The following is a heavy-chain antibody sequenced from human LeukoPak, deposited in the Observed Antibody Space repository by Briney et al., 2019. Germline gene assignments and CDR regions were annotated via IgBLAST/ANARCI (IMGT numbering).Heavy chain of an antibody. V-gene: IGHV1-8*01. CDR2: MNPNSGNT. J-gene: IGHJ4*02. Sequence: ASVKVSCKASGYTFTSYDINWVRQATGQGLEWMGWMNPNSGNTGYAQKFQGRVTVTRNTSISTAYMELSSLRSEDTAVYYCARGRGDSGSIAARRGYYFDYWGQGTLVTVSS. CDR1: GYTFTSYD. D-gene: IGHD6-6*01. CDR3: ARGRGDSGSIAARRGYYFDY.